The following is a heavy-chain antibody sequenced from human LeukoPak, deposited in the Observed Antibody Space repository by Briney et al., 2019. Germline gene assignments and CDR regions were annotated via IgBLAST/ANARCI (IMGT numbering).Heavy chain of an antibody. Sequence: GESLKISCKGSGYRFSDYWIGWVRQMPGKGLGWMGVIYPSDSHNKYSPSFQGQVTISADKSINTAHLQWSSLKASDTAMYYCARHGTPAAAGSVFDIWGQGTMVTVSS. CDR2: IYPSDSHN. J-gene: IGHJ3*02. D-gene: IGHD6-13*01. CDR3: ARHGTPAAAGSVFDI. V-gene: IGHV5-51*01. CDR1: GYRFSDYW.